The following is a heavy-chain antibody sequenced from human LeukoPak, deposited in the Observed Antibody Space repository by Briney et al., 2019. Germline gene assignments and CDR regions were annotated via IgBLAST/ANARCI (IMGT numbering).Heavy chain of an antibody. V-gene: IGHV3-23*01. CDR1: GFTFSSSA. CDR3: AKARTIFNWFDP. D-gene: IGHD3-3*01. J-gene: IGHJ5*02. CDR2: ISGSGGST. Sequence: GGSLRLSCAASGFTFSSSAMNWVRQAPGKGLEWVSGISGSGGSTYYADSVKGRFTISRDNSKNTLYLQMNSLRAEDTAVYYCAKARTIFNWFDPWGQGTLVTVSS.